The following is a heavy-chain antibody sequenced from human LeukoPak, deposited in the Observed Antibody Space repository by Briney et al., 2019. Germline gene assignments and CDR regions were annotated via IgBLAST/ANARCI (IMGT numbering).Heavy chain of an antibody. Sequence: SETLSLTCAVYGGSFSGYYWSWIRQPPGKGLEWIGEINHSGSTNYNPSLKSRVTISVDTSKNQFSLKLSSVTAADTAVYYWARGYHCSSTSCSNDYWGQGTLVTVSS. D-gene: IGHD2-2*01. CDR1: GGSFSGYY. CDR2: INHSGST. J-gene: IGHJ4*02. V-gene: IGHV4-34*01. CDR3: ARGYHCSSTSCSNDY.